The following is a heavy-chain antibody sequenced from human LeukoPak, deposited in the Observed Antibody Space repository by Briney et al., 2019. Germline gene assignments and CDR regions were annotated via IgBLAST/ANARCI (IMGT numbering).Heavy chain of an antibody. CDR3: ARDPVGATRGYFDY. V-gene: IGHV3-64*01. J-gene: IGHJ4*02. CDR2: ISSNGGRT. D-gene: IGHD1-26*01. CDR1: GFTLSIYD. Sequence: GGSQRLSREASGFTLSIYDMHWVRQAPGKDLEHVSAISSNGGRTYYANSVKGRFTISRDNSKITLYLQMGSLRAEGMAVYYCARDPVGATRGYFDYWGQGTLVTVSS.